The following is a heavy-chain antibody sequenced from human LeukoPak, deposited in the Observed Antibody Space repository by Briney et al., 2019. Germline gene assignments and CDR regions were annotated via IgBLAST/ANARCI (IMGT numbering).Heavy chain of an antibody. V-gene: IGHV3-NL1*01. D-gene: IGHD4-17*01. CDR1: RFTFTSYA. J-gene: IGHJ3*02. CDR2: IYSGGST. Sequence: PGGSLRLSCAASRFTFTSYAMHWVRQAPGKGLEWVSVIYSGGSTYYADSVKGRLTISRDNSKNTLYLQMNSLRAEDTAVYYCARGVTVEAFDIWGQGTMVTVSS. CDR3: ARGVTVEAFDI.